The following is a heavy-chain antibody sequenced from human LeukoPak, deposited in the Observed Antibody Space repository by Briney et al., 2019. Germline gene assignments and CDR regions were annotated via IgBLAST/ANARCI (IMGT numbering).Heavy chain of an antibody. J-gene: IGHJ6*04. CDR3: ANQEELELSPLDV. V-gene: IGHV3-23*01. CDR1: GFTFSSYS. D-gene: IGHD1-7*01. CDR2: ISGSGGST. Sequence: KAGGSLRLSCAASGFTFSSYSMNWVRQAPGKGLEWVSAISGSGGSTYYAASVKGRFTISRDNSKNTLYLQMNSLRAEDTAVYYCANQEELELSPLDVWGKGTTVTVSS.